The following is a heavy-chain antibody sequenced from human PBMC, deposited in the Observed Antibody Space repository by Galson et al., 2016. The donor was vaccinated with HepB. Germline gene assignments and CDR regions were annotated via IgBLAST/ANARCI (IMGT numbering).Heavy chain of an antibody. CDR2: IYPIDSDT. Sequence: QSGAEVKKPGESLKISCKASGYSFTSFWIGWVRQMPGKGLEWLGIIYPIDSDTKYSPSFEGQVTISVDKSISTAYLQWSSLKASDSAMYYCARHEMATIDYLGHGTLVTVSS. D-gene: IGHD5-24*01. CDR3: ARHEMATIDY. J-gene: IGHJ4*01. CDR1: GYSFTSFW. V-gene: IGHV5-51*01.